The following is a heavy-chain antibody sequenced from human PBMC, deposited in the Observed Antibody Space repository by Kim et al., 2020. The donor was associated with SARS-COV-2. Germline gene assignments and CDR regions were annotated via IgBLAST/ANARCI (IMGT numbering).Heavy chain of an antibody. CDR3: ARDQTEAGPTTFDY. J-gene: IGHJ4*02. V-gene: IGHV3-74*01. CDR2: VNTDETNI. D-gene: IGHD6-19*01. Sequence: GGSLRLSCAASGFTFSSYWMHWVRQASGKEPVWVSRVNTDETNIRYADSVRGRFTISRDNAKNTLYLQMNGLRADDTAVYYCARDQTEAGPTTFDYFGQG. CDR1: GFTFSSYW.